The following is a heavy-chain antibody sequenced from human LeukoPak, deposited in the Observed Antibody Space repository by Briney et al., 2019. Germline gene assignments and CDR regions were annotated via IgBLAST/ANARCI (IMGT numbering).Heavy chain of an antibody. Sequence: GRSLRLSCVASGFIFRNYAMHWVRLAPGKGLEWVAVGSHDGRNKIYGDSVKGRFTISRDNSKNTVYLQMDNLRPEDTAVYYCAKDRDSSTWSFFDFWGQGTLVTVSS. CDR2: GSHDGRNK. CDR3: AKDRDSSTWSFFDF. D-gene: IGHD6-13*01. J-gene: IGHJ4*02. CDR1: GFIFRNYA. V-gene: IGHV3-30*18.